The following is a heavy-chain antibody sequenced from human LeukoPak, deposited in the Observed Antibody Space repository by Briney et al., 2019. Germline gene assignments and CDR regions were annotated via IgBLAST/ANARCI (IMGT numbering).Heavy chain of an antibody. CDR3: ATSSGYSYGPFDY. Sequence: ASVKVSCKASGYTFTGYYMHWVRQAPGQGLEWMGWINPNSGGTNYAQKFQGWVTMTRDTSISTAYMELSRLRSDDTAVYYCATSSGYSYGPFDYWGQGTLVTVSS. CDR2: INPNSGGT. J-gene: IGHJ4*02. V-gene: IGHV1-2*04. D-gene: IGHD5-18*01. CDR1: GYTFTGYY.